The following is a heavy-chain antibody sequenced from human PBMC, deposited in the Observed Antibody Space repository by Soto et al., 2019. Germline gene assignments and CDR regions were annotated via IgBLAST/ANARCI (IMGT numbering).Heavy chain of an antibody. V-gene: IGHV3-23*01. J-gene: IGHJ4*02. CDR2: ISERGSST. CDR3: AKDKPGTTSFDY. CDR1: GFIFSSYA. Sequence: PGGSLRLSCAGSGFIFSSYAMSCVRQAPGKGLEWVSAISERGSSTHYADSVKGRFTISRDTSKNTLYLQMNTLRAEDTAVYYCAKDKPGTTSFDYWGQGTLVTVSS. D-gene: IGHD1-1*01.